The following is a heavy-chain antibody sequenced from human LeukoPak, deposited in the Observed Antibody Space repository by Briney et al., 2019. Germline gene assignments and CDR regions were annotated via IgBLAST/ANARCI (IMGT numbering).Heavy chain of an antibody. V-gene: IGHV3-23*01. CDR3: AKMSWVATIMGAMDV. Sequence: GGSLRLSCVVSEFTFGNYALHWVRQAPGRGLEWVSTISGRDGRTFYADSEKGRFTISRDNAKGILYLDVNRLRVEDTAVYFCAKMSWVATIMGAMDVWGPGTTVIVSS. CDR1: EFTFGNYA. J-gene: IGHJ6*02. D-gene: IGHD2-8*01. CDR2: ISGRDGRT.